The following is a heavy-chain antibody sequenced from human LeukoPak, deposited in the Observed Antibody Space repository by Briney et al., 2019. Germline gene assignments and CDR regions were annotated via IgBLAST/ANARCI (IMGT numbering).Heavy chain of an antibody. CDR3: ARHDYYDILTGYLLRPYYFDY. Sequence: PSETLSLTCAVYGGSFSGYYWSWIRQPPGKGLEWIGEINHSGSTNYNPSLKSRVTISVDTSKNQFSLKLSSVTAADTAVYYCARHDYYDILTGYLLRPYYFDYWGQGTLVTVSS. D-gene: IGHD3-9*01. V-gene: IGHV4-34*01. J-gene: IGHJ4*02. CDR1: GGSFSGYY. CDR2: INHSGST.